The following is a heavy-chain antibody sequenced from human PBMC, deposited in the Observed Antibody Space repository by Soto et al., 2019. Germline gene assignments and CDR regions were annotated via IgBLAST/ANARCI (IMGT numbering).Heavy chain of an antibody. CDR1: VYSFTSDW. CDR3: ARLDLGYSNYDY. Sequence: GPALKISCKRSVYSFTSDWFGWVRQMPGKGLEWMGIIYPGDSDTRYSPSFQGQVTISADKSISTAYLQWSSPKASDTAMYYCARLDLGYSNYDYWGQGTLVTVSS. V-gene: IGHV5-51*01. J-gene: IGHJ4*02. D-gene: IGHD4-4*01. CDR2: IYPGDSDT.